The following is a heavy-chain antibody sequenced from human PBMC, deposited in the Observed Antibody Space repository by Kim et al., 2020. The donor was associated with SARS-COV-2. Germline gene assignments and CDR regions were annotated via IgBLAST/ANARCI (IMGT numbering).Heavy chain of an antibody. CDR1: GFTFSSYG. D-gene: IGHD3-10*01. Sequence: GGSLRLSCAASGFTFSSYGMHWVRQAPGKGLEWVAVISYDGSNKYYADSVKGRFTISRDNSKNTLYLQMNSLRAEDTAVYYCAIEGSGSYYNVVSYYYGMDVWGQGTTVTVSS. CDR2: ISYDGSNK. V-gene: IGHV3-30*03. CDR3: AIEGSGSYYNVVSYYYGMDV. J-gene: IGHJ6*02.